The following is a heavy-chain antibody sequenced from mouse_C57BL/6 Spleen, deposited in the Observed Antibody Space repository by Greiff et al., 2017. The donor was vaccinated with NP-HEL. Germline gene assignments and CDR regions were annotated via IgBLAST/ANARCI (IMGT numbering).Heavy chain of an antibody. CDR2: INYDGSST. Sequence: EVQRVESEGGLVQPGSSMKLSCTASGFTFSDYYMAWVRQVPEKGLEWVANINYDGSSTYYLDSLKSRFIISRDNATNILYLQMSSLKSEDTATYYCAREANWDGRSYWYFDVWGTGTTVTVSS. J-gene: IGHJ1*03. D-gene: IGHD4-1*01. CDR1: GFTFSDYY. CDR3: AREANWDGRSYWYFDV. V-gene: IGHV5-16*01.